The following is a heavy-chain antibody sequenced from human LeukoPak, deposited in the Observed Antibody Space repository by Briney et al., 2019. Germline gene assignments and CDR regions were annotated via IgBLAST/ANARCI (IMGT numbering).Heavy chain of an antibody. CDR3: ATVRAADDY. D-gene: IGHD6-13*01. J-gene: IGHJ4*02. Sequence: PGGSLRLSCATSGFTFSSYSMIWVRQAPGKGLEWVSFVSSSSNYIYYADSVKGRFTISRDNAKNSLYLRMNSLRAEDTAVYYCATVRAADDYWGQGTLVTVSS. CDR1: GFTFSSYS. V-gene: IGHV3-21*01. CDR2: VSSSSNYI.